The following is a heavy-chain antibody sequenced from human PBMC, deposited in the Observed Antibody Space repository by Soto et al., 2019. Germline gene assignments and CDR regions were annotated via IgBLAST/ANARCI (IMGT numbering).Heavy chain of an antibody. J-gene: IGHJ6*03. V-gene: IGHV3-74*01. CDR3: AREVGRYLVFQYYYYMDV. D-gene: IGHD1-26*01. Sequence: EVQLVESGGGLVQPGGSLRLSCAASGFTFSSYWMHWVRQAPGKGLVWVSRINSDGSSTSYADSVKGRFTSSRDNPKNPLYLKMNSLRAEDTAVYYCAREVGRYLVFQYYYYMDVWGKGTTVTVSS. CDR1: GFTFSSYW. CDR2: INSDGSST.